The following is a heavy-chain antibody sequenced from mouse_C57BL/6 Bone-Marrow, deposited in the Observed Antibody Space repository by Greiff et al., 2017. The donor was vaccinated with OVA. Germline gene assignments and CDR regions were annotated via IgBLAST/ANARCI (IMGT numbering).Heavy chain of an antibody. J-gene: IGHJ3*01. Sequence: VKLQQPGTELVKPGASVKLSCKASGYTFTSYWMHWVKQRPGQGLEWIGNINPSNGGTNYNEKFKSKATLTVDKSSSTAYMQLSSLTSEDSAVYYCARCANPEGPWFAYWGQGTLVTVSA. CDR3: ARCANPEGPWFAY. D-gene: IGHD3-3*01. CDR2: INPSNGGT. CDR1: GYTFTSYW. V-gene: IGHV1-53*01.